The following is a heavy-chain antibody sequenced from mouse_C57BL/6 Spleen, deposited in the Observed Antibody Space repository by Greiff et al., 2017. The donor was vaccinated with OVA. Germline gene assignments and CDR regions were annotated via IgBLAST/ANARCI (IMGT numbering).Heavy chain of an antibody. J-gene: IGHJ2*01. D-gene: IGHD2-5*01. Sequence: VQLQQPGTELVKPGASVKLSCKASGYTFTSYWMHWVQQRPGQGLEWIGYINPSNGGTNYTEKFKSKATLTVAKSSSTAYMQLSSLTSEDSAVYYCSRAYYSNDYWGQGTTLTVSS. CDR3: SRAYYSNDY. V-gene: IGHV1-53*01. CDR2: INPSNGGT. CDR1: GYTFTSYW.